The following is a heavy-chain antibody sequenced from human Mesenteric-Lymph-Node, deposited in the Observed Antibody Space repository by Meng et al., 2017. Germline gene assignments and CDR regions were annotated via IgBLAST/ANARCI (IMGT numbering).Heavy chain of an antibody. Sequence: SETLSLTCAVYGGSFSGYYWGWIRQPPGKGLEWIGEINHSGSTNYNPSLKRRVTISVDTSKNQFSLKLSSVTAADTAVYSCSRAPYSYGYGTPRTANLYFDYWGQGTLVIVSS. CDR1: GGSFSGYY. CDR3: SRAPYSYGYGTPRTANLYFDY. D-gene: IGHD5-18*01. V-gene: IGHV4-34*01. J-gene: IGHJ4*02. CDR2: INHSGST.